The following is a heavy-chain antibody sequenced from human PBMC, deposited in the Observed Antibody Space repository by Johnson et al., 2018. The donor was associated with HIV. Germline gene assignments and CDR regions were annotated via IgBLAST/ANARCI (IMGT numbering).Heavy chain of an antibody. CDR2: IKQDGSEK. D-gene: IGHD2-2*01. J-gene: IGHJ3*02. Sequence: VQLVESGGGLVQPGGSLRLSCAASGFTFSRYWMTWVRQAPGKGLEWVANIKQDGSEKYYVDSVKGRFTMSRDNAKNSLYLQMNSLRAEDTAVYYCARDQVVKAAFDIWGQGTMVTVSS. CDR3: ARDQVVKAAFDI. CDR1: GFTFSRYW. V-gene: IGHV3-7*01.